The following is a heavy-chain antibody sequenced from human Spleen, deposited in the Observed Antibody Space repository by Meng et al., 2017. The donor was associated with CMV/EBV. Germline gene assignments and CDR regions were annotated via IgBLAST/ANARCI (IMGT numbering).Heavy chain of an antibody. CDR2: IYTSGST. Sequence: QGQLRDAGPGLVKPLRTRSLTSTVSGGSISSYYWRWIRQPAWQGLEWIRRIYTSGSTNYHPSLKSRVTMSVDTSKNQFSLKLSSVTAADTAVYYCARLPWIVPAARPSWSDPWGQGTLVTVSS. J-gene: IGHJ5*02. D-gene: IGHD2-2*01. CDR3: ARLPWIVPAARPSWSDP. V-gene: IGHV4-4*07. CDR1: GGSISSYY.